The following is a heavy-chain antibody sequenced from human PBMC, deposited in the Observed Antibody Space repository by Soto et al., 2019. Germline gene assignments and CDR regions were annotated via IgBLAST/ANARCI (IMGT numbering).Heavy chain of an antibody. V-gene: IGHV2-5*02. CDR3: AHAYGGRSLY. D-gene: IGHD1-26*01. CDR1: GFSLPTDRVG. Sequence: QIILKESGPTLVKPTQTITLTCTFSGFSLPTDRVGVGWIRQPPGKALEWLAVIYWDDSKTYRPSLKSRLTITKDTSKNQVALTMTDMDPVDTATYYCAHAYGGRSLYWGPGTLVTVSS. CDR2: IYWDDSK. J-gene: IGHJ4*02.